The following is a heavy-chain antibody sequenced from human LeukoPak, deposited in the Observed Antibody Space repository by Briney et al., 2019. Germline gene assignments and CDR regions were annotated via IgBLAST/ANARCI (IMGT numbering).Heavy chain of an antibody. V-gene: IGHV3-48*04. CDR1: GFTFSSYS. CDR3: AELGITMIGGV. D-gene: IGHD3-10*02. Sequence: PGGSLRLSCAASGFTFSSYSMNWVRQAPGKGLEWVSIISGSDGSAYYADSVKGRFTISRDNAKNSLYLQMNSLRAEDTAVYYCAELGITMIGGVWGKGTTVTISS. CDR2: ISGSDGSA. J-gene: IGHJ6*04.